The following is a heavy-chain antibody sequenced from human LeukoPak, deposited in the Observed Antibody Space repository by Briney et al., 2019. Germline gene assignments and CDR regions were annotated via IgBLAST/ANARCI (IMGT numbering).Heavy chain of an antibody. D-gene: IGHD2/OR15-2a*01. V-gene: IGHV3-23*01. J-gene: IGHJ4*02. Sequence: GGSLRLSCAASGFTFSSYAMSWVRQAPGKGLEWVSGISGSGGSTYYADSVKGRFTISRDNAKSSVYLQMNSLRAHDTAVYYCARNDGANRVWGQGTLVTVSS. CDR2: ISGSGGST. CDR3: ARNDGANRV. CDR1: GFTFSSYA.